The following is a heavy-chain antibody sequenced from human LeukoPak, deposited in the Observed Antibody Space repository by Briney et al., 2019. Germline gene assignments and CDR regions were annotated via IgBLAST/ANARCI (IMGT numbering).Heavy chain of an antibody. V-gene: IGHV1-3*01. D-gene: IGHD2-2*01. CDR3: ARGGYCSGTSCYLGEYYFDY. J-gene: IGHJ4*02. Sequence: EASVKVSCKASGYTFTSYAMHWVRQAPGQRLEWMGWINAGNGNTKYSQKFQGRVTITRDTSASTAYMELSSLRSEDTAVYYCARGGYCSGTSCYLGEYYFDYWGQGTLVTVSS. CDR1: GYTFTSYA. CDR2: INAGNGNT.